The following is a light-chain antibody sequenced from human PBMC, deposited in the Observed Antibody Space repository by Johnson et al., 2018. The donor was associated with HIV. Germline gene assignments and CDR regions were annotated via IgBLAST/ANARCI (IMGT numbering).Light chain of an antibody. CDR3: GTWDSSLRVGV. CDR1: SSDMGNYA. V-gene: IGLV1-51*02. Sequence: KVTISCSGSSSDMGNYAVSWYQQLPGTAPKLLIYENNKRPSGIPDRFSGSKSGTSATLGITGLQTGDEADYYCGTWDSSLRVGVFGTGTKVTVL. J-gene: IGLJ1*01. CDR2: ENN.